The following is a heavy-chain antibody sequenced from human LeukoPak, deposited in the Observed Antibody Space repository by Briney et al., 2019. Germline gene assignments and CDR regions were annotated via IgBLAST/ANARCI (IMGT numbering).Heavy chain of an antibody. CDR2: IWYDGSNK. CDR3: AKDWGHYGDYFDY. Sequence: SGGSLRLSCAASGFTFSSYGMHWVRQAPGKGLEWVAVIWYDGSNKYYADSVKGRLTISRDNSKNTLYLQMNSLRAEDTAVYYCAKDWGHYGDYFDYWGQGTLVTVSS. D-gene: IGHD4-17*01. J-gene: IGHJ4*02. V-gene: IGHV3-33*06. CDR1: GFTFSSYG.